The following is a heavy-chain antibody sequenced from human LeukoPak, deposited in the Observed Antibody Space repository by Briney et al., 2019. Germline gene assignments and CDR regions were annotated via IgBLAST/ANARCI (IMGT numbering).Heavy chain of an antibody. CDR3: ARATYYYDSSGYHSLSYFDY. CDR2: INADNGDT. Sequence: ASVKVSCKASGYTFTSYAMHWVRQAPGQRLEWMGWINADNGDTKYSQEFQARVTISRDTSASTAYMELSSLRSEDMAVYYCARATYYYDSSGYHSLSYFDYWGQGTLVTVSS. J-gene: IGHJ4*02. V-gene: IGHV1-3*03. CDR1: GYTFTSYA. D-gene: IGHD3-22*01.